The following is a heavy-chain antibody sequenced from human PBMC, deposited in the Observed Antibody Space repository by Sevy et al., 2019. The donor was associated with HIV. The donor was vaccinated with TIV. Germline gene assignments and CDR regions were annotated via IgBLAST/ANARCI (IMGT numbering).Heavy chain of an antibody. V-gene: IGHV3-53*01. J-gene: IGHJ4*02. D-gene: IGHD4-17*01. CDR3: ARGRYGDYVYSY. Sequence: GGSLRLSCAASGFTVSSNYMSWVRQAPGKGLEWVSVIYSGGSTYYADSMKGRFTISRDNSKNTLYLQMNSLRAEDTAVYYCARGRYGDYVYSYWGQGTLVTVSS. CDR1: GFTVSSNY. CDR2: IYSGGST.